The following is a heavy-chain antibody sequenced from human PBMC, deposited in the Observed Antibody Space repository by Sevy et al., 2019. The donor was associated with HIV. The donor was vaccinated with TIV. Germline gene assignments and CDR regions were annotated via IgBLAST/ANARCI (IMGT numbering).Heavy chain of an antibody. CDR3: ARHVDMTTLIGGLYYFDS. V-gene: IGHV5-51*01. CDR2: IYPRDSDT. J-gene: IGHJ4*02. D-gene: IGHD4-4*01. Sequence: GESLKISCKASGYKFTTYWIGWARQMPGKGLGWMGMIYPRDSDTRYSPSFQGQVTISADTSINTAYLQWSSLKASDTAMYFCARHVDMTTLIGGLYYFDSWGQGTLVTVSS. CDR1: GYKFTTYW.